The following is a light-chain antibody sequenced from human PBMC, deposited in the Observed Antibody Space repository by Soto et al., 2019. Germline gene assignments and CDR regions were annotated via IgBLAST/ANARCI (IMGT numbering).Light chain of an antibody. V-gene: IGKV1-6*01. Sequence: IRMSHSPAALSASVGDRVTITCRASRYIRSDLSWYQQRPGQAPKVLIYTASSLQSGVPSRFSGSGSGTDFTLTISSLQPEDCATDYCLQASYHPWTFGQGTKADVK. CDR1: RYIRSD. CDR2: TAS. CDR3: LQASYHPWT. J-gene: IGKJ1*01.